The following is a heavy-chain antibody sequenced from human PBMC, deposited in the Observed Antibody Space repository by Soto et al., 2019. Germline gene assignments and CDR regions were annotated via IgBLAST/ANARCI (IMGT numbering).Heavy chain of an antibody. V-gene: IGHV4-39*01. J-gene: IGHJ4*02. Sequence: SQTLSLSCPVAGGYRSSSGYYWGWIRQPPGKGLEWIGSIYYSGSTYYNPSLKSRVTISVDTSKNQFSLKLSSVTAADTAVYYCARFVSTWYDYWGQGTLVTVSS. CDR3: ARFVSTWYDY. D-gene: IGHD6-13*01. CDR1: GGYRSSSGYY. CDR2: IYYSGST.